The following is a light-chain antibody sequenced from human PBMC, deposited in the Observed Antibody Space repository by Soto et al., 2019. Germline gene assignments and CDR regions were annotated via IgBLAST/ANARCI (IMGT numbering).Light chain of an antibody. Sequence: QSVLTQPPSVSRAPGQKVTISCTGSSSNFGAGYDVHWYQQLPGTAPKLLIYGHSNRPSGVPDRFSGSKSGTLASLAITGLQAEDEADYYCQSYDSSLSGWVFGGGTKLTVL. J-gene: IGLJ3*02. CDR2: GHS. V-gene: IGLV1-40*01. CDR1: SSNFGAGYD. CDR3: QSYDSSLSGWV.